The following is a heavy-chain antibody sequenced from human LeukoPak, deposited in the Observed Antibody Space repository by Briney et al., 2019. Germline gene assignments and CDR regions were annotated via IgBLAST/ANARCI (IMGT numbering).Heavy chain of an antibody. D-gene: IGHD6-6*01. J-gene: IGHJ4*02. CDR1: GFTVSSDY. CDR3: ASFEYSSSSGDY. Sequence: GGSLRLSCAASGFTVSSDYMSWVRQAPGKGLEWVSSISSSSSYIYYADSVKGRFTISRDNAKNSLYLQMNSLRAEDTAVYYCASFEYSSSSGDYWGQGTLVTVSS. CDR2: ISSSSSYI. V-gene: IGHV3-21*01.